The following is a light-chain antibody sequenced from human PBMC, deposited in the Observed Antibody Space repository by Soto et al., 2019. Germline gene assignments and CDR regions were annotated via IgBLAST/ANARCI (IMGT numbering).Light chain of an antibody. Sequence: QSVLAQPTSVAGAPGQSITISCTGTSSDVGGYNYVSWYQHHPGKAPKLMICDVSDRPSGVSNRFSGSKSGNTASLTISGLQAEDEADYYCTSYTSSSTPWVFGTGPKATVL. CDR2: DVS. CDR3: TSYTSSSTPWV. CDR1: SSDVGGYNY. V-gene: IGLV2-14*03. J-gene: IGLJ1*01.